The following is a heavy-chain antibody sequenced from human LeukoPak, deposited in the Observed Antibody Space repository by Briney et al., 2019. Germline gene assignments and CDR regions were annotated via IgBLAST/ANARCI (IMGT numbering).Heavy chain of an antibody. CDR1: GFTFSAYC. J-gene: IGHJ4*02. Sequence: GGSLRLSCAASGFTFSAYCMTWIRQAPGKGLEWVSSIGHSSFGYSRDNLKSADAVKGRVTISRDNAKNSLYLQMDSLRAEDTAVYFCAREDFFTPHSWGQGTLVTVSS. D-gene: IGHD3/OR15-3a*01. CDR3: AREDFFTPHS. CDR2: IGHSSFGYSRDNL. V-gene: IGHV3-11*05.